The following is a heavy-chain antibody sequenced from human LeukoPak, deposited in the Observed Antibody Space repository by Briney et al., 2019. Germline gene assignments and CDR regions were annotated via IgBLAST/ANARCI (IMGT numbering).Heavy chain of an antibody. CDR1: GFTFSSFS. CDR3: PRLRGYSYGYADY. Sequence: PGGSLRLSCAASGFTFSSFSMNWVRQAPGKGLEWVSYISSSGSTIDYADSVKGRFTISRDNAKNSLYLQMNGLRAEDTAVYYCPRLRGYSYGYADYWGQGTLVTVSS. J-gene: IGHJ4*02. D-gene: IGHD5-18*01. V-gene: IGHV3-48*04. CDR2: ISSSGSTI.